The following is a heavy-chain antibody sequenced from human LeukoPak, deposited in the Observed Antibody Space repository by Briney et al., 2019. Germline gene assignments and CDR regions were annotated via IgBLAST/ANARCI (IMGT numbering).Heavy chain of an antibody. V-gene: IGHV3-23*01. D-gene: IGHD4-11*01. CDR3: AKERLTTTTFDS. J-gene: IGHJ4*02. CDR2: ISGSGGST. Sequence: LSGGSLRLSCAASGFTFSTYAMSWVRQAPGKGLEWVSLISGSGGSTYYADSVKGRFTISRGNGENTLSLQMNSLRAEDTALYYCAKERLTTTTFDSWGRGTLVTVSS. CDR1: GFTFSTYA.